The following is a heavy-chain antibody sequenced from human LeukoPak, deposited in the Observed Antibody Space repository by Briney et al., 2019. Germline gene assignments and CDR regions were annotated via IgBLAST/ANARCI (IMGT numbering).Heavy chain of an antibody. CDR2: INTNTGNP. Sequence: ASVKVSCKASGYTFTSYAMNWVRQAPGQGLEWMGWINTNTGNPTYAQGFTGRFVFSLDTSVSTAYLQISSLKAEDTAVYYCARISGSYYFWYFDLWGRGTLVTVSS. CDR1: GYTFTSYA. D-gene: IGHD1-26*01. J-gene: IGHJ2*01. CDR3: ARISGSYYFWYFDL. V-gene: IGHV7-4-1*02.